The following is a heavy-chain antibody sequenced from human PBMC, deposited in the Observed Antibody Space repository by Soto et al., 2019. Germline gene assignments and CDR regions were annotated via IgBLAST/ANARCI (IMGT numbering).Heavy chain of an antibody. CDR2: ISAYNGNT. CDR3: ARDAPRGYCSSTSCRNMDV. D-gene: IGHD2-2*01. J-gene: IGHJ6*02. CDR1: GYTLTSYG. V-gene: IGHV1-18*01. Sequence: ASVKVSCKASGYTLTSYGISWVRQAPGQGLEWMGWISAYNGNTNYAQKLQGRVTMTTDTSTSTAYMELRSLRSDDTAVYYCARDAPRGYCSSTSCRNMDVWGQGTTVTVSS.